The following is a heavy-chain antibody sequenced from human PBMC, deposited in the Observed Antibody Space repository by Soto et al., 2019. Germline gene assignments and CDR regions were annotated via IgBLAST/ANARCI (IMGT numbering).Heavy chain of an antibody. CDR1: GGSISSATYY. J-gene: IGHJ6*02. V-gene: IGHV4-39*01. Sequence: PSETLSLTCTVSGGSISSATYYWGWFRQPPGMGLEWIGTIYYSGTTYYSPSLKSRVTISVDTSRDHFSLKMRSVTAADTAVYYCARHGDGYSYGMDVWGQGTTVTVSS. CDR3: ARHGDGYSYGMDV. CDR2: IYYSGTT.